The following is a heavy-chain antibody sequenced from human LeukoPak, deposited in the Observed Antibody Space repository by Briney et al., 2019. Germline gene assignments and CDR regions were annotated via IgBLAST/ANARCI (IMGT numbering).Heavy chain of an antibody. V-gene: IGHV1-46*01. CDR1: GYTFTSYY. Sequence: ASVKVSCKASGYTFTSYYIHWVRQAPGQGLEWMGIINPSGGSPSYKQKFQGRVTMTRNTSISTAYMELSSLRSEDTAVYYCARGLRYCSGGRCYFSPPYYYYMDVWGKGTTVTISS. J-gene: IGHJ6*03. D-gene: IGHD2-15*01. CDR3: ARGLRYCSGGRCYFSPPYYYYMDV. CDR2: INPSGGSP.